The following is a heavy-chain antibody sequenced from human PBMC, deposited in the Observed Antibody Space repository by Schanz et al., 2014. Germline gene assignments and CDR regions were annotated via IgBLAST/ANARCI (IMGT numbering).Heavy chain of an antibody. CDR2: IYSNGIS. J-gene: IGHJ4*02. V-gene: IGHV4-4*07. CDR3: ARLYCSTPGCYVSPNGFAKDY. CDR1: GGSINNYF. D-gene: IGHD2-2*01. Sequence: QVHLQESGPGLVKPSETLSVTCTVSGGSINNYFWTWIRQPAGKGLEWIGRIYSNGISHYNPSLDIRVPNSVDPPNTQSSLKLRSVTAADTAVYYCARLYCSTPGCYVSPNGFAKDYWGQGTLVTVSS.